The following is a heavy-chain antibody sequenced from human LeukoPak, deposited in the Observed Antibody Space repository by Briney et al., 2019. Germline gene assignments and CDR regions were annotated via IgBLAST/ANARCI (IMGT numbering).Heavy chain of an antibody. V-gene: IGHV1-69*13. CDR2: IIPIFGTA. CDR1: GGTFISYA. J-gene: IGHJ6*02. CDR3: ARDIGSIAAGQDYYYYYGMDV. D-gene: IGHD6-13*01. Sequence: ASVKVSCKASGGTFISYAISWVRQAPGQGLEWMGGIIPIFGTANYAQKFQGRVTITADESTSTAYMELSSLRSEDTAVYYCARDIGSIAAGQDYYYYYGMDVWGQGTTVTVSS.